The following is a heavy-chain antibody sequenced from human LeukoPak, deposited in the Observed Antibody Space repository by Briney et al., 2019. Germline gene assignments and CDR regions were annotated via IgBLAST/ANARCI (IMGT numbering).Heavy chain of an antibody. D-gene: IGHD3-22*01. J-gene: IGHJ4*02. CDR3: AREEAVVNYFDY. CDR2: IYYSGST. CDR1: GGSISSYY. V-gene: IGHV4-59*01. Sequence: SETLSLTCNVSGGSISSYYWSWIRQPPGKGLEWIGYIYYSGSTNYNPSLKSRVTISVDTSKNQFSLKLSSVTAADTAVYYCAREEAVVNYFDYWGQGTLVTVSS.